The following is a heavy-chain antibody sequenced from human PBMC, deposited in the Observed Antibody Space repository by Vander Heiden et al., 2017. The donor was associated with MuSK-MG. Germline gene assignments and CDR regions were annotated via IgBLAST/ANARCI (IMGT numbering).Heavy chain of an antibody. CDR3: ARDTAMVNWYFDL. CDR1: GYTFTSYY. J-gene: IGHJ2*01. Sequence: QVQLVQSGAEVKKPGASVKVSCKASGYTFTSYYMRWVRQAPGQGLEWMGIINPSGGSTSYAQKFQGRVTMTRDTSTSTVYMELSSLRSEDTAVYYCARDTAMVNWYFDLWGRGTLVTVSS. CDR2: INPSGGST. D-gene: IGHD5-18*01. V-gene: IGHV1-46*01.